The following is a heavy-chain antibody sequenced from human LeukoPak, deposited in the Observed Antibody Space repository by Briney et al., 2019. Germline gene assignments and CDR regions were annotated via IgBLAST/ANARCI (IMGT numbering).Heavy chain of an antibody. CDR3: ARDFGRSLDV. CDR1: GFTLSTYA. Sequence: GGSLRLSCAASGFTLSTYAMSWVRQAPGKGLEWVSAITATGGITLFADSVKGRFTISRDKSKNTLYLQMNSLRAEDTAVYYCARDFGRSLDVWGQGTTVTASS. V-gene: IGHV3-23*01. CDR2: ITATGGIT. J-gene: IGHJ6*02. D-gene: IGHD3-10*01.